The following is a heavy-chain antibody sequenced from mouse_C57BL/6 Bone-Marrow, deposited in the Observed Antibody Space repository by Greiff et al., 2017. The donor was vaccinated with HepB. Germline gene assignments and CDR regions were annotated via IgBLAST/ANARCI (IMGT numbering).Heavy chain of an antibody. D-gene: IGHD2-1*01. CDR2: ISYDGSN. Sequence: EVHLVESGPGLVKPSQSLSLTCSVTGYSITSGYYWNWIRQFPGNKLEWMGYISYDGSNNYNPSLKNRISITRDTSKNQFFLKLNSVTTEDTATYYCARGQLLYYFDYWGQGTTLTVSS. CDR1: GYSITSGYY. J-gene: IGHJ2*01. V-gene: IGHV3-6*01. CDR3: ARGQLLYYFDY.